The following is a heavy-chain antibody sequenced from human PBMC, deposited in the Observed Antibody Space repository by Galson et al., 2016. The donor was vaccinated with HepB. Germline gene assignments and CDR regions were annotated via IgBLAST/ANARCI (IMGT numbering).Heavy chain of an antibody. CDR2: ITGGGTST. Sequence: SLRLSCAASGFTFLSFDMTWVRQAPGKGLEWVSTITGGGTSTFYADSVKGRFTISRDNSKNTLWLQMRSLRAADTAIYYCAKRSPPRPDYSLGSFDYWGQGTPVTVSS. CDR1: GFTFLSFD. D-gene: IGHD2-15*01. J-gene: IGHJ4*02. V-gene: IGHV3-23*01. CDR3: AKRSPPRPDYSLGSFDY.